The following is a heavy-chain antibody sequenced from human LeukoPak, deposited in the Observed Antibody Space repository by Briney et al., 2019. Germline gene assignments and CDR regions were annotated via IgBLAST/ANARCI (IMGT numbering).Heavy chain of an antibody. D-gene: IGHD4-17*01. CDR2: ISPNGVIT. CDR1: GFTFSTYG. J-gene: IGHJ4*02. Sequence: GGSLRLSCAASGFTFSTYGMNWVRQAPGKGLKWVSGISPNGVITYYADSVKGRFTISRDNSKGTVYLQMNSLRAEDTAVYYCAKGGGHGDYVDYWGQGTLVTVSS. V-gene: IGHV3-23*01. CDR3: AKGGGHGDYVDY.